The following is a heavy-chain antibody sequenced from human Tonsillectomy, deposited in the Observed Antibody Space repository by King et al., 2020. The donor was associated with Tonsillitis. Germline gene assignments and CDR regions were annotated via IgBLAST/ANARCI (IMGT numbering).Heavy chain of an antibody. J-gene: IGHJ4*02. V-gene: IGHV3-9*01. CDR3: AKDMSGAVAGDFDY. CDR1: GFTFDDYA. CDR2: ISWNSGSI. Sequence: DVQLVESGGGLVQPGRSLRLSCAASGFTFDDYAMHWVRQAPGKGLEWVSGISWNSGSIGYADSLKGRFTISRDNAKNSLYLQMNSLRAEDTALYYCAKDMSGAVAGDFDYWGQGTLVTVSS. D-gene: IGHD6-19*01.